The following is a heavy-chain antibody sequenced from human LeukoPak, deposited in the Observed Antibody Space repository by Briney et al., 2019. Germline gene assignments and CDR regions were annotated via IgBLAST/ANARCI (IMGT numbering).Heavy chain of an antibody. J-gene: IGHJ6*03. CDR3: ARDAGIAAADYYYVDV. CDR1: GGSISSYY. CDR2: IYYSGST. Sequence: SETLSLTCTVSGGSISSYYWSWIRQPPGKGLEWIGYIYYSGSTNYNPSLKSRVTISVDTSKNQFSLKLSSVTAADTAVYYCARDAGIAAADYYYVDVWGKGTAVTVSS. V-gene: IGHV4-59*12. D-gene: IGHD6-13*01.